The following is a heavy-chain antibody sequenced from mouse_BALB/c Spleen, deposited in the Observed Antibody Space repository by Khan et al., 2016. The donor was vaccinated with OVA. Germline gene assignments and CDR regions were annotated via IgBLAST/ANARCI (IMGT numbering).Heavy chain of an antibody. CDR2: IIYTGYT. CDR3: ARSTYRYTLVY. Sequence: EVQLVESGPSLVKPSQTLSLTCSVTGDSITTGYWNWIRKFPGNKLEYMGYIIYTGYTYYNPPLKSRISITRHTSNNQYYLQLNSVTDEDTATYXCARSTYRYTLVYWGQGTLVTVSA. V-gene: IGHV3-8*02. CDR1: GDSITTGY. J-gene: IGHJ3*01. D-gene: IGHD2-14*01.